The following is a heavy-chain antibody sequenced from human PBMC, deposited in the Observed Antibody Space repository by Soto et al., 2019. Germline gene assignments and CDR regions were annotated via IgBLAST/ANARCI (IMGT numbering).Heavy chain of an antibody. CDR3: ARHVSGVYTALGSLDY. D-gene: IGHD5-18*01. J-gene: IGHJ4*02. CDR2: IRSKANTYAT. V-gene: IGHV3-73*01. Sequence: GGSLRLSCAASGFTFSDAAMHWVRQASGKGLEWIGRIRSKANTYATAYTASVKGRFTISRDDSKNTAYLQMNSLKTEDTAMYYCARHVSGVYTALGSLDYWGQGSLVTVSS. CDR1: GFTFSDAA.